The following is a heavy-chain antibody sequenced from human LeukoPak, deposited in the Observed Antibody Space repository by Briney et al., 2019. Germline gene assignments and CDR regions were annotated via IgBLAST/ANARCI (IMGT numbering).Heavy chain of an antibody. CDR2: ISGSGGST. CDR1: GFTFSSYA. V-gene: IGHV3-23*01. D-gene: IGHD2-2*01. J-gene: IGHJ4*02. CDR3: AKVRGGVPAAQYVDY. Sequence: GGSLRLSCAASGFTFSSYAMSWVRQAPGKGLEWVSAISGSGGSTYYADSVKGRFTISRDNSKNTLYLQINSLRAEDTAVYYCAKVRGGVPAAQYVDYWGQGTLVTVSS.